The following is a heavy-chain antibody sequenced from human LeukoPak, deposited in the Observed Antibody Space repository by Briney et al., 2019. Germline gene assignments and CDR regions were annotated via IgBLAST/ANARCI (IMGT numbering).Heavy chain of an antibody. J-gene: IGHJ4*02. CDR1: GGYVSRYY. D-gene: IGHD2-21*01. Sequence: SETLSLTCSVSGGYVSRYYWNWIRQSPGMELEWVGYIDYSGATKYNPSLKSRVTISIDKSKNQFSLRLASVTAADSGVYYCARGFDSKSTYFESWGQGTLVPVSS. V-gene: IGHV4-59*02. CDR2: IDYSGAT. CDR3: ARGFDSKSTYFES.